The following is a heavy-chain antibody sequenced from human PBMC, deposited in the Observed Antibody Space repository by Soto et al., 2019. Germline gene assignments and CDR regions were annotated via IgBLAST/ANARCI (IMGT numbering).Heavy chain of an antibody. J-gene: IGHJ4*02. Sequence: QLQLQESGPGLVKPSETLSLTCSVSDDSINSDKYYWGWIRQPPGKGLEWIGSIYYRGNAYYNPSLQTRVTISLDKSKGHFSLKLNSVTAADSAVYFCARLEGLATISYYFDFWGPGALVTVSS. CDR1: DDSINSDKYY. CDR3: ARLEGLATISYYFDF. CDR2: IYYRGNA. D-gene: IGHD3-9*01. V-gene: IGHV4-39*01.